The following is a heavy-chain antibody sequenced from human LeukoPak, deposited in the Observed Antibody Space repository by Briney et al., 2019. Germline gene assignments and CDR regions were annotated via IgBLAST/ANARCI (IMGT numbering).Heavy chain of an antibody. V-gene: IGHV4-30-4*01. CDR2: IYYSGST. CDR1: GGSISSADYY. J-gene: IGHJ6*02. Sequence: PSETLSLTCTVSGGSISSADYYWSWIRQPPGKGLEWIGYIYYSGSTYYNPSLKSRVTISVDTSENQFSLKLSSVTAADTAVYYCARESVVVPVLYYYYGMDVWGQGTTVTVSS. CDR3: ARESVVVPVLYYYYGMDV. D-gene: IGHD2-2*01.